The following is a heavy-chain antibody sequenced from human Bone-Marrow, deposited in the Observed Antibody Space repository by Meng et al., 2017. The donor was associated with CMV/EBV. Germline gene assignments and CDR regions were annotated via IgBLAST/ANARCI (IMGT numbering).Heavy chain of an antibody. V-gene: IGHV1-2*02. CDR3: ASDIVVVPAAQKRGADHY. D-gene: IGHD2-2*01. CDR2: INPNSGGT. CDR1: GYTFTGYY. Sequence: ASVKVSCKASGYTFTGYYMHWVRQAPGQGLEWMGWINPNSGGTNYAQKFQGRVTMTRDTSISTAYMELSSLRSEDTAVYYCASDIVVVPAAQKRGADHYWGQGTRVTVYS. J-gene: IGHJ4*02.